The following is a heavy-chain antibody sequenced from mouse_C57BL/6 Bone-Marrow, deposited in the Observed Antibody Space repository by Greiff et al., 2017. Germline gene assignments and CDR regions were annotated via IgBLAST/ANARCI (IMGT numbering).Heavy chain of an antibody. V-gene: IGHV14-4*01. CDR1: GFNIKDDY. CDR3: TRIAY. J-gene: IGHJ3*01. Sequence: VQLKEPGAELVRPGASVKLSCTASGFNIKDDYMHWVKQRPEQGLEWIGWIEPENGDTEYATKFQGKATITVDTSSNAAYLPLSSLTSEDTAVYYCTRIAYWGQGTLVTVSA. CDR2: IEPENGDT.